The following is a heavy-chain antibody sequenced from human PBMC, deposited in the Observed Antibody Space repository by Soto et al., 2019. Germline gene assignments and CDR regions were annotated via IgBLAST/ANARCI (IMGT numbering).Heavy chain of an antibody. CDR1: GYTFTDFH. J-gene: IGHJ3*01. V-gene: IGHV1-2*04. Sequence: QVQLVQGGGEVKQPGASVRVSCKATGYTFTDFHIHWVRQAPGQSLEWMGWINPNSGGTDYAQRLQDLVTMTRDASITTVYLEIARVKSGDTAMYFCTRSPLCGHRDCLTSGAFDVWGKGTSVTVSS. CDR3: TRSPLCGHRDCLTSGAFDV. CDR2: INPNSGGT. D-gene: IGHD2-21*02.